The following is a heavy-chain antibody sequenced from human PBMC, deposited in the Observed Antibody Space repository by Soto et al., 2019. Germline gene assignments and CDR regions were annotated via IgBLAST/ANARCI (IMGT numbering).Heavy chain of an antibody. D-gene: IGHD3-22*01. Sequence: SVKVSCKASGFTFTSSAVQWVRQARGQRLEWIGWIVVGSGNTNYAQKFQERVTITRDMSTSTAYMELSSLRSEDTAVYYCAADHPAYYYDSSGYYFDYWGQGTLVTVSS. CDR1: GFTFTSSA. V-gene: IGHV1-58*01. CDR2: IVVGSGNT. J-gene: IGHJ4*02. CDR3: AADHPAYYYDSSGYYFDY.